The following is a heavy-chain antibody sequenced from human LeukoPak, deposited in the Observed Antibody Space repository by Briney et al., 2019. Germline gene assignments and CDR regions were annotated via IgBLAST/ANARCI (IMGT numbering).Heavy chain of an antibody. CDR1: GGSFTGYY. Sequence: SETLSLTCAVYGGSFTGYYWSWIRQPPGKGLEWIREINHSGSTNYNPSLKSRVTISVDTSKNQFSLKLSSVTAADTAVYYCARLGVQLWTRGWFDPWGQGTLVTVSS. V-gene: IGHV4-34*01. D-gene: IGHD5-18*01. CDR3: ARLGVQLWTRGWFDP. CDR2: INHSGST. J-gene: IGHJ5*02.